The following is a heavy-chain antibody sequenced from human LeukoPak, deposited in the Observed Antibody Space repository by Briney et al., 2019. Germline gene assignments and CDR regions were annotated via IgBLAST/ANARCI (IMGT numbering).Heavy chain of an antibody. CDR3: ARGPLYYYDSSGYYSTGYYYYMDV. D-gene: IGHD3-22*01. J-gene: IGHJ6*03. CDR1: GGSFSGYY. Sequence: PSETLSLTCAVYGGSFSGYYWSWIRQPPGKGLEWIGEINHSGSTNYNPSLKSRVTISVDTSKNQFSLKLSSVTAADTAVYYCARGPLYYYDSSGYYSTGYYYYMDVWGKGTTVTVSS. CDR2: INHSGST. V-gene: IGHV4-34*01.